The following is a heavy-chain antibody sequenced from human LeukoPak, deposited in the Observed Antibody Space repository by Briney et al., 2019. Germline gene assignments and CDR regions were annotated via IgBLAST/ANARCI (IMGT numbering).Heavy chain of an antibody. CDR2: ISTYNGNT. D-gene: IGHD3-3*01. V-gene: IGHV1-18*01. CDR1: GYTSNSSV. CDR3: ARVLRYDFWSAYYFDY. Sequence: ASAKDSCKAPGYTSNSSVISCGPPAPEPGLEWMAWISTYNGNTNYALKVQGRVTMTTDTSTSTAYMELRSLRSDDTAVYYCARVLRYDFWSAYYFDYWGQGTLVTVSS. J-gene: IGHJ4*02.